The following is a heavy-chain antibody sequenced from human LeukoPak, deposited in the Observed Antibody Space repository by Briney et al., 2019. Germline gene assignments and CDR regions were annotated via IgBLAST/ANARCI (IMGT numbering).Heavy chain of an antibody. V-gene: IGHV3-48*01. CDR2: ISSSSSTI. J-gene: IGHJ4*02. CDR3: VSSGYDFWSGYLHFDY. Sequence: GSLSLSCAASGFTFSSYSMNCVRQPPPQALQWLSYISSSSSTIYYAVSVKGRFTISRDNAKNSLYLQMNSLRAEDTAVYYCVSSGYDFWSGYLHFDYLGQGTLVTVSS. D-gene: IGHD3-3*01. CDR1: GFTFSSYS.